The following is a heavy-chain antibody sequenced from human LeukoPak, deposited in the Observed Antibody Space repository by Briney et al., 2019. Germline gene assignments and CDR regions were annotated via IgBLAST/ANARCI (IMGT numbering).Heavy chain of an antibody. CDR1: GGSISSGAFY. CDR3: AASSGLTLGRF. J-gene: IGHJ4*02. Sequence: SETLSLTCTVSGGSISSGAFYNNWIRQRPGKGLEWIGYIYYTGITSYNPSLKSRATMSVDTSMNQVSLKLSSLTAADTAVYYCAASSGLTLGRFWGQGTLVTVSS. V-gene: IGHV4-31*03. CDR2: IYYTGIT. D-gene: IGHD3-16*01.